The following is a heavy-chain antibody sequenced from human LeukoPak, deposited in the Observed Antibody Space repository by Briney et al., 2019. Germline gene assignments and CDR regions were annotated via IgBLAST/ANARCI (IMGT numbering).Heavy chain of an antibody. CDR1: GYTFTSYA. CDR2: INAGNGNT. CDR3: AREYVAARPGLYYFDY. Sequence: GASVKVSCKASGYTFTSYAMHWVRLAPRQRLEWMGWINAGNGNTKYSQEFQGRVTITRDTSASTAYMELSSLRSEDMAVYYCAREYVAARPGLYYFDYWGQGTLVTVSS. D-gene: IGHD6-6*01. J-gene: IGHJ4*02. V-gene: IGHV1-3*03.